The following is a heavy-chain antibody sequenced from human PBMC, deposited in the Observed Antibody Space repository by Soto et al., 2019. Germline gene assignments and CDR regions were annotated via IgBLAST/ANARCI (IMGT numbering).Heavy chain of an antibody. CDR1: GGSISSSSYY. CDR3: ARYPNRDFWSGYYDLIVY. V-gene: IGHV4-39*01. D-gene: IGHD3-3*01. CDR2: IYYSGST. J-gene: IGHJ4*02. Sequence: QLQLQESGPGLVKPSETLSLTCTVSGGSISSSSYYWGWIRQPPGKGLEWIGSIYYSGSTYYNPSLKSRVTISVDTSKNQFSLKLSSVTAADTAVYYCARYPNRDFWSGYYDLIVYWGQGTLVTVSS.